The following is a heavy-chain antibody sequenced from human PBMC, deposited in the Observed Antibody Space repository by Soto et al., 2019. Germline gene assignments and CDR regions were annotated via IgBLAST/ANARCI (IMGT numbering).Heavy chain of an antibody. Sequence: SETLSLTCAVYGGSFSAYYWSWVRQPPGKGLEWIGEIIHSESTKYNPSLKSRVTISVDTSKNQFSLKLSSVTAAGTAVYYCARQRPTDGRWEFANYYGMDVWGQGTPVTVSS. J-gene: IGHJ6*02. CDR1: GGSFSAYY. D-gene: IGHD1-26*01. V-gene: IGHV4-34*12. CDR2: IIHSEST. CDR3: ARQRPTDGRWEFANYYGMDV.